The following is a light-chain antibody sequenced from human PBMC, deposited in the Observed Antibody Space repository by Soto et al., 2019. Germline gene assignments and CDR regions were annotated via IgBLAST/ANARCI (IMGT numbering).Light chain of an antibody. CDR1: QSLSSY. CDR3: QQRSDWPPS. Sequence: ETVLTQSPATLSLSPGERATLSCRASQSLSSYLAWYQQKPGQAPRLLIYDASNRATGIPARFSGSGYGTDFTLTISSLEPEDFAVYYCQQRSDWPPSFGQGTRLEIK. V-gene: IGKV3-11*01. CDR2: DAS. J-gene: IGKJ5*01.